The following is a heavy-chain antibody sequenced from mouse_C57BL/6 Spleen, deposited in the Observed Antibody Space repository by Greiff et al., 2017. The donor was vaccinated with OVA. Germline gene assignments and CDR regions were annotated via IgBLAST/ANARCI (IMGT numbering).Heavy chain of an antibody. D-gene: IGHD3-1*01. J-gene: IGHJ3*01. V-gene: IGHV7-3*01. CDR3: ARYGLSWFAY. Sequence: EVKVEESGGGLVQPGGSLSLSCAASGFTFTDYYMSWVRQPPGKALEWLGFIRNKANGYTTEYSASVKGRFTISRDNSQSILYLQMNALRAEDSATYYCARYGLSWFAYWGQGTLVSVSA. CDR1: GFTFTDYY. CDR2: IRNKANGYTT.